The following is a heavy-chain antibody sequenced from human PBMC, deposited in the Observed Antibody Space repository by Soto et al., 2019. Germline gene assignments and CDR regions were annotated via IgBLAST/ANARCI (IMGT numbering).Heavy chain of an antibody. D-gene: IGHD3-22*01. V-gene: IGHV3-23*01. CDR1: GFTFSSYA. CDR3: AEDYYDSSGYYYGEDYYGMDV. CDR2: ISGSGGST. J-gene: IGHJ6*02. Sequence: PGGSLRLSCAASGFTFSSYAISWVRQAPGKGLEWVSAISGSGGSTYYADSVKGRFTISRDNSKNTLYLQMNSLRAEDTAVYYCAEDYYDSSGYYYGEDYYGMDVWGQGTTVTVSS.